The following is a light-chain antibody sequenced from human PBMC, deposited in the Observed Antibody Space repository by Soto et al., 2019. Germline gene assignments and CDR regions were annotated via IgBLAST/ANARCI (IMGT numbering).Light chain of an antibody. CDR2: DAS. CDR3: QQRRNWPLT. J-gene: IGKJ4*01. V-gene: IGKV3-11*01. Sequence: EIVLTQSPVTLSLSPGERATLSCRASQSVSSYLAWYQQTPGQAPRLLIYDASNRATGIPDRFSGSGSGTDFTLTISSLEPEDFAVYYCQQRRNWPLTFGGGNKVEIK. CDR1: QSVSSY.